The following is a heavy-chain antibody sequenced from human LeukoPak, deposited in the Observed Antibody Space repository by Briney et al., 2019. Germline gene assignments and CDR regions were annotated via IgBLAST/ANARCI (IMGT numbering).Heavy chain of an antibody. Sequence: GGSLRLSCAASGFTFSSYWMSWVRQAPGKGLEWVSAISGSGGYTYYADSVKGRFTISRDNSKNTLYLQMNSLRAEDTAVYYCAKGLERGRWLQLSFDYWGQGTLVTVSS. V-gene: IGHV3-23*01. J-gene: IGHJ4*02. CDR1: GFTFSSYW. CDR2: ISGSGGYT. D-gene: IGHD5-24*01. CDR3: AKGLERGRWLQLSFDY.